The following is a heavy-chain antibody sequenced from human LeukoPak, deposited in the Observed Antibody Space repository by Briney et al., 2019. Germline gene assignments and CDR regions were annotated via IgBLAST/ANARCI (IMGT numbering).Heavy chain of an antibody. CDR3: TKDIQKMVRESFDS. V-gene: IGHV3-9*01. D-gene: IGHD3-10*01. Sequence: GGSLRLSCVASGFIFDDYAMYWVRQAPGKGLEWVSGISWNSDNIVYADSVKGRFTISRDNAKNSLYLQMNSLRAEDTALYYCTKDIQKMVRESFDSWGQGTLVTVSS. CDR1: GFIFDDYA. CDR2: ISWNSDNI. J-gene: IGHJ4*02.